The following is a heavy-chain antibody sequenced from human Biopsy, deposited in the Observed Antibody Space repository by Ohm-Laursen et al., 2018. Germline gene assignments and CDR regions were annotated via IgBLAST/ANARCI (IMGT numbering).Heavy chain of an antibody. V-gene: IGHV4-34*08. Sequence: SVTLSLTCAVFGKTFSDYQWSWIRQPPGKGLEWIGQINQAGTTNYNPSLKSRVSISADASTYEFSLRLTSVTAADTAVYLCGNEVHGRDYWGLGAQVAVSS. CDR2: INQAGTT. J-gene: IGHJ4*02. D-gene: IGHD2-15*01. CDR1: GKTFSDYQ. CDR3: GNEVHGRDY.